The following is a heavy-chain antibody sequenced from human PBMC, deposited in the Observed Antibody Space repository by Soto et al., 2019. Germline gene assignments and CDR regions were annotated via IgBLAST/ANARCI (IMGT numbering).Heavy chain of an antibody. V-gene: IGHV1-18*01. D-gene: IGHD4-17*01. J-gene: IGHJ4*02. CDR3: ARDPSYGDSMH. CDR2: ISAYNGNT. Sequence: QVQLVQSGAEVKKPGASVKVSCKASGYTFTSYGISLVRQAPGQGLEWMGWISAYNGNTNYAQKLQGRVSLTTDTSTSTAYRELRSLRSDDTAVYYCARDPSYGDSMHWGQGTLVTVSS. CDR1: GYTFTSYG.